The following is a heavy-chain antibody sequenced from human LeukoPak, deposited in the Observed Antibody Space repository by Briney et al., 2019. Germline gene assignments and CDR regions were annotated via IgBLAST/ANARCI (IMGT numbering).Heavy chain of an antibody. J-gene: IGHJ6*02. D-gene: IGHD2-15*01. CDR3: ARDSGYCSGGSCYHYYGMDV. CDR1: GFTFSSYS. Sequence: GGFLRLSCAASGFTFSSYSMTWVRQAPGKGLEWVSSISSSSSYIYYADSVKGRFTISRDNAKKSLYLQMNSLRAEDTAVYYCARDSGYCSGGSCYHYYGMDVWGQGTTVTVSS. CDR2: ISSSSSYI. V-gene: IGHV3-21*01.